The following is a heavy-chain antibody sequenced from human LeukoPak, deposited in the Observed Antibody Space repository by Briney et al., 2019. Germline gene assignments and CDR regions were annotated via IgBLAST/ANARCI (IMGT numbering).Heavy chain of an antibody. D-gene: IGHD4-11*01. Sequence: SETLSLTCTVSGGSISSYYWSWIRQPPGKGLEWIGYIYYSGSTNYNPSLKSRVTISVDTSKNQFSLKLSSVTAADTAVYYCARGFSNYDQGPFDYWGQGTLVTVSS. J-gene: IGHJ4*02. CDR3: ARGFSNYDQGPFDY. CDR2: IYYSGST. CDR1: GGSISSYY. V-gene: IGHV4-59*01.